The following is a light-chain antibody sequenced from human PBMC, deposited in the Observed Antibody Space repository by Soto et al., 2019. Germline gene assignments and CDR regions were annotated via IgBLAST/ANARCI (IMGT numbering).Light chain of an antibody. CDR3: QQYGNSPWT. V-gene: IGKV3-20*01. CDR1: QSAFSTY. Sequence: ENVLTQSPGTLSLSPGERATLSGRASQSAFSTYLAWYQQQPGQAPRLLIYGASSRATGIPDRFSGSGSGTDFTLTISRLEPEDFAVYYCQQYGNSPWTLGQGTKVDIK. CDR2: GAS. J-gene: IGKJ1*01.